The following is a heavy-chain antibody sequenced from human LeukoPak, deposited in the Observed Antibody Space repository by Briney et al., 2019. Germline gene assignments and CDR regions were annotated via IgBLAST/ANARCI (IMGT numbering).Heavy chain of an antibody. CDR1: SGSISSYY. CDR2: ISRMGFTT. V-gene: IGHV3-23*01. Sequence: ETLSLTCSVSSGSISSYYWSWIRQAPGKGLEWISGISRMGFTTYYADSVNGRFTISRDTSKNTLYLQMDTLRPEDTALYYCAKEEVPNDYWGQGTLVTVSS. J-gene: IGHJ4*02. CDR3: AKEEVPNDY.